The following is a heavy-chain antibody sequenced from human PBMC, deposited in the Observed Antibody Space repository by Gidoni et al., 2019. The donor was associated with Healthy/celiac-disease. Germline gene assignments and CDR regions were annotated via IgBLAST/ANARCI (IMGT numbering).Heavy chain of an antibody. Sequence: QVQLLQSGAEVKKPGSSVKVSCKASGYTFTSYDIIWVRQAAGQGLEWMGWMNPNSGNTGYAQKYQGRVTMTSNTTISTAYMELSSMRSEDTAVYYCARGGGGATYFDDWGQGTLVTVSS. D-gene: IGHD1-26*01. J-gene: IGHJ4*02. CDR2: MNPNSGNT. CDR1: GYTFTSYD. V-gene: IGHV1-8*01. CDR3: ARGGGGATYFDD.